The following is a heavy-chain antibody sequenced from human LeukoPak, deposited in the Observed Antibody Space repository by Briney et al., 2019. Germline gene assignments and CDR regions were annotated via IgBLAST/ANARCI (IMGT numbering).Heavy chain of an antibody. CDR1: GGSISSYY. D-gene: IGHD6-13*01. CDR2: IYTSGST. CDR3: ARDGDSSWYGWFDP. Sequence: SETLSLTCTVSGGSISSYYWSWIRQPAGKGLEWIGRIYTSGSTNYNPSLKSRVTMPVDTSKNQFSLKLSSVTAADTAVYYCARDGDSSWYGWFDPWGQGTLVTVSS. V-gene: IGHV4-4*07. J-gene: IGHJ5*02.